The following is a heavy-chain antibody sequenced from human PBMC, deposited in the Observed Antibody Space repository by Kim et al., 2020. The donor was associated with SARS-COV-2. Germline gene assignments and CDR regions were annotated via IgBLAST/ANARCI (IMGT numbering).Heavy chain of an antibody. J-gene: IGHJ4*02. CDR3: ARRGSYGHGSDY. CDR2: IYYSGST. V-gene: IGHV4-31*03. D-gene: IGHD5-18*01. Sequence: SETLSLTCTVSGGSISSGGYYWSWIRQHPGKGLEWIGYIYYSGSTYYNPSLKSRVTISVDTSKNQFSLKLSSVTAADTAVYYCARRGSYGHGSDYWGQGTLVTVSS. CDR1: GGSISSGGYY.